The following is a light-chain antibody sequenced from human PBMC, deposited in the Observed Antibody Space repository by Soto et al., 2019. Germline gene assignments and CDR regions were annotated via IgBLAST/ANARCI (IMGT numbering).Light chain of an antibody. V-gene: IGKV3-15*01. CDR1: QSVDNN. Sequence: ETILTQAPATLSVSPGDRATLSCRASQSVDNNLAWYQQKPGQAPRLLIYLSSTRATGIPARFSGSGSGTEFTLTIGSLQSEHFAVYYCQQYNDWPPITFGQGTRLEIK. CDR3: QQYNDWPPIT. CDR2: LSS. J-gene: IGKJ5*01.